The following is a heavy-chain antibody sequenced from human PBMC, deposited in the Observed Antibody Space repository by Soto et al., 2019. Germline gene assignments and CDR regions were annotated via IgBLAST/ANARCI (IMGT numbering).Heavy chain of an antibody. Sequence: DVQLLESGGGLVQPGGSLRLSCAASGFSFSSYAMVWVRQAPGKGLEWVSVISARGGSSYFADSVKGRFTISRDNSKNVLSLELNSLRAEDTAIDFCAKGSIEYSASVDNWGQGTVVLVSS. CDR3: AKGSIEYSASVDN. CDR1: GFSFSSYA. V-gene: IGHV3-23*01. J-gene: IGHJ4*02. D-gene: IGHD4-4*01. CDR2: ISARGGSS.